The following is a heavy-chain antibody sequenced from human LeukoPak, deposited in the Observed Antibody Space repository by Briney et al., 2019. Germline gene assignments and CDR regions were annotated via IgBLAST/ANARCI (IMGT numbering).Heavy chain of an antibody. V-gene: IGHV1-46*01. CDR2: INPSGGST. CDR3: ARDRGCSTNCYSAFDI. Sequence: GASVKVSCKASGYTFTSYYIHWVRQAPGQGLEWMGIINPSGGSTNYAQKFQGRVTMTRDTSTTTVYMELSRLRSEDTAVYYCARDRGCSTNCYSAFDIWGQGTMITVSS. D-gene: IGHD2-2*02. J-gene: IGHJ3*02. CDR1: GYTFTSYY.